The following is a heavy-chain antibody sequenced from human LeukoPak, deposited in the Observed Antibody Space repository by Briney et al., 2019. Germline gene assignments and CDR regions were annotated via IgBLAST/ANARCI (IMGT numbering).Heavy chain of an antibody. V-gene: IGHV3-74*01. CDR3: ARVRERARSDFYDSSGHFDP. J-gene: IGHJ5*02. Sequence: GGSLRLSCAASGFTFSSYWMHWVRQAPGKGLVWVSRINSDGSRTSYADSVKGRFTISRDNAKNTLYLQMNSLRAEDTAVYYCARVRERARSDFYDSSGHFDPWGQGTLVTVSS. CDR1: GFTFSSYW. D-gene: IGHD3-22*01. CDR2: INSDGSRT.